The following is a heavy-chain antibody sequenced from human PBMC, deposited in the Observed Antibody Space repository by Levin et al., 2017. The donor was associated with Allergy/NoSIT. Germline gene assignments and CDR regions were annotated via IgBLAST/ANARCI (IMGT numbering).Heavy chain of an antibody. CDR3: AKALGSIDPFDI. CDR1: GFTFRSFA. J-gene: IGHJ3*02. CDR2: IGGGGTNT. D-gene: IGHD3-16*01. Sequence: LSLTCAASGFTFRSFAMGWVRQAPGKGLEWVSSIGGGGTNTFYADSVKGRFTISRDNSKNTLHLQMNSLKAEDTAVYYYAKALGSIDPFDIWGQGTMVSVSS. V-gene: IGHV3-23*01.